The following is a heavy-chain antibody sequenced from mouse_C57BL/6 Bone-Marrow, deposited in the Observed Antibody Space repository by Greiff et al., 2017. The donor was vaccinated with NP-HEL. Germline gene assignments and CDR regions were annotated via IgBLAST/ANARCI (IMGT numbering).Heavy chain of an antibody. CDR3: ARGANWERFAY. CDR2: ISYSGST. D-gene: IGHD4-1*01. CDR1: GYSIPSDY. J-gene: IGHJ3*01. V-gene: IGHV3-8*01. Sequence: EVQVVESGPGLAKPSQTLSLTCSVPGYSIPSDYWTWFRKFPGNKLEYMGYISYSGSTYYNPSPISRISITRETSKNQSYLQLDSVNTGETATYFGARGANWERFAYWGQGTLVTVSA.